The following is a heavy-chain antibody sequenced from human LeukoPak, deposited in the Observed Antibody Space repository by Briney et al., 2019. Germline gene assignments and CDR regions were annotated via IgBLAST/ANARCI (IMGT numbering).Heavy chain of an antibody. Sequence: PGGSLRLSCAASGFTVSSSYMSWVRQAPGKGLEWVSVIYSGGSTYYADSVKGRFTISRDNSKNTLYLQMNSLRAEDTAVYYCARVHSLAAAGTYYYYGMDVWGQGTTVTVSS. CDR2: IYSGGST. J-gene: IGHJ6*02. D-gene: IGHD6-13*01. CDR1: GFTVSSSY. CDR3: ARVHSLAAAGTYYYYGMDV. V-gene: IGHV3-53*01.